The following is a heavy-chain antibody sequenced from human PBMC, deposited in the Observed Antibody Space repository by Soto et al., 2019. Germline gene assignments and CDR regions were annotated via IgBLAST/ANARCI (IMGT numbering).Heavy chain of an antibody. D-gene: IGHD2-21*01. Sequence: EVQLVESGGDLVKPGGSLRLSCAVSGFIFSHAWFHWVRQPPGKGLELVGRVKNNGGATDYAPSVKGRFIISRDDSKDMVYLQMSSLRTEDTAIYYCAADLGPPYDSNNWFDPWGQGTLVTVSS. CDR1: GFIFSHAW. CDR2: VKNNGGAT. V-gene: IGHV3-15*07. CDR3: AADLGPPYDSNNWFDP. J-gene: IGHJ5*02.